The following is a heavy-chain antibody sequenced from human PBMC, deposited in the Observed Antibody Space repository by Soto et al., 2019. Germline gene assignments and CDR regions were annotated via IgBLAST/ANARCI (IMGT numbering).Heavy chain of an antibody. CDR2: IYHSGST. Sequence: SETLSLTCAVSSGSISSSNWWSWVRQPPGKGLEWIGEIYHSGSTNYNPSLKSRVTISVDKSKNQFSLKLSSVTAADTAVYYCARRLGGWYYGSGGLFDYWGQGTLVTVSS. J-gene: IGHJ4*02. V-gene: IGHV4-4*02. D-gene: IGHD3-10*01. CDR3: ARRLGGWYYGSGGLFDY. CDR1: SGSISSSNW.